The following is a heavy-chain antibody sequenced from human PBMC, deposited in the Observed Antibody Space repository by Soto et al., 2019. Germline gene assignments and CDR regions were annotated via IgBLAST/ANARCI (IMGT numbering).Heavy chain of an antibody. CDR3: AKGPRLHEYYFDY. CDR1: GFTFSSYG. CDR2: ISYDGSNK. D-gene: IGHD6-25*01. Sequence: GGSLRLSCAASGFTFSSYGMHWVRQAPGKGLEWMAVISYDGSNKYYADSVKGRFTISRDNSKNTLYLQMNSLRAEDTAVYYCAKGPRLHEYYFDYWGQGTLVTAPQ. J-gene: IGHJ4*02. V-gene: IGHV3-30*18.